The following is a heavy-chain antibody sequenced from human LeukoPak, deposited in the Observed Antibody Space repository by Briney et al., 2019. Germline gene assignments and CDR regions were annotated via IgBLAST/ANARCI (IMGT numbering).Heavy chain of an antibody. Sequence: ASVKVSCKASGYTFTDYYMHWVRQAPGQGLEWMGWINPHSGGTNYAQKFQGWVTMTRDTSISTVYMEVSRLRSDDTAVYYCARDSSYSSSLYYFEYWGQGTLVTVPS. CDR3: ARDSSYSSSLYYFEY. D-gene: IGHD6-6*01. CDR2: INPHSGGT. CDR1: GYTFTDYY. J-gene: IGHJ4*02. V-gene: IGHV1-2*04.